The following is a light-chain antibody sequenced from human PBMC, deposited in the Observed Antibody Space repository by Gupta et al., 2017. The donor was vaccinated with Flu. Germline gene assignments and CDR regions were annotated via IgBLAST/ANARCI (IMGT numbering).Light chain of an antibody. CDR1: SSNIGAGFN. CDR3: QSFDTSLGGYV. Sequence: VTISSTGGSSNIGAGFNVPWYQQLPGTAPKLLIFDNTNRPSGVPDRFSGSKSGTSASLAITGLQAEDEADYYCQSFDTSLGGYVFGPGTTVTVL. V-gene: IGLV1-40*01. CDR2: DNT. J-gene: IGLJ1*01.